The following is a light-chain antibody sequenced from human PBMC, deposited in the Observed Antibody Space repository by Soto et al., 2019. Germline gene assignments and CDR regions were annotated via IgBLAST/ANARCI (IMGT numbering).Light chain of an antibody. Sequence: IQMTQSPSALSASVGDRVTITCRASQTLSNWLAWYQQEPGKAPKLLIFDASSLQSGVPSRFSGSGFGTEFTLTISSLQPDAFGTYYCQQYSIYPYTFGQGTKLEIK. J-gene: IGKJ2*01. CDR3: QQYSIYPYT. V-gene: IGKV1-5*01. CDR1: QTLSNW. CDR2: DAS.